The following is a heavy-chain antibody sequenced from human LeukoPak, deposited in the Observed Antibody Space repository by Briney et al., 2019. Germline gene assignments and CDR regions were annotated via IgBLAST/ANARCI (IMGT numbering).Heavy chain of an antibody. Sequence: GESLKISCKGSGNSFTSFWIGWVRQMPGKGLEWMGIIHPGDSDTRYSPSFKGQVTMSADKSISTAYLQWSSLKASDTAMYYCARHVGSDDNTGYYSLAYFYMDVWGKGTTVTVSS. CDR2: IHPGDSDT. V-gene: IGHV5-51*01. J-gene: IGHJ6*03. CDR1: GNSFTSFW. D-gene: IGHD3-22*01. CDR3: ARHVGSDDNTGYYSLAYFYMDV.